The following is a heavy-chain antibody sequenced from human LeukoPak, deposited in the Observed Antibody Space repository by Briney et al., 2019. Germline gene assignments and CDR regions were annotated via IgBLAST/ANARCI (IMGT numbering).Heavy chain of an antibody. CDR2: IFYSGTT. CDR1: GGSISSTSYY. J-gene: IGHJ5*02. Sequence: SETLSLTYTVSGGSISSTSYYWAWIRQPPGMGLDWIGSIFYSGTTHYNPSLESRVTISVDTSKNQFSLKLTSVTAADTAVYHCARQIRIGDYYGSGSYYNAAGYYWFDPWGQGTLVTVSP. V-gene: IGHV4-39*01. D-gene: IGHD3-10*01. CDR3: ARQIRIGDYYGSGSYYNAAGYYWFDP.